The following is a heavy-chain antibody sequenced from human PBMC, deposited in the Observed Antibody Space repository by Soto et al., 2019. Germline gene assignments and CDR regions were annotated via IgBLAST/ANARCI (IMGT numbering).Heavy chain of an antibody. CDR2: INPSGGST. D-gene: IGHD3-10*01. Sequence: QVQLVQSGAEVKKPGASVKVSCKASGYTFTSYYMHWVRQAPGQGLEWMGIINPSGGSTSYAQKFQGRVIMTRDTSTSTVYMELSSLRSEDTAVYYCARDPGYYGSGSASQYFDYWGQGTLVTVSS. J-gene: IGHJ4*02. CDR3: ARDPGYYGSGSASQYFDY. CDR1: GYTFTSYY. V-gene: IGHV1-46*01.